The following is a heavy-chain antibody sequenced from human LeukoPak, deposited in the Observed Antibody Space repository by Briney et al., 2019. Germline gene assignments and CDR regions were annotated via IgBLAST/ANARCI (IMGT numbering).Heavy chain of an antibody. V-gene: IGHV3-7*03. Sequence: GGSLRLSCAASGFTFSNYAMNWVRQAPGKGLEWVANIRQDGSEKYYVDSVKGRFTISRDNAKNSLYLQMNSLRAEDTAVYYCARVLRYFDPSYYYYGMDVWGQGTTVTVSS. D-gene: IGHD3-9*01. CDR2: IRQDGSEK. CDR1: GFTFSNYA. J-gene: IGHJ6*02. CDR3: ARVLRYFDPSYYYYGMDV.